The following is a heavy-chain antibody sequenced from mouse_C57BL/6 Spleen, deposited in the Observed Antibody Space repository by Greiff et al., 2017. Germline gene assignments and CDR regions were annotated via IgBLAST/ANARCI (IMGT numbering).Heavy chain of an antibody. CDR2: FHPYNDDT. V-gene: IGHV1-47*01. Sequence: VQLQQSGAELVKPGASVKMSCKASGYTFTTYPIEWMKQNPGKSLEWIGNFHPYNDDTKYNEKFKGKATLTVEKSSSTVYLELSRLTSDDSAVYYCARNGYYPYYAMDYWGQGTSVTVSS. J-gene: IGHJ4*01. D-gene: IGHD2-3*01. CDR3: ARNGYYPYYAMDY. CDR1: GYTFTTYP.